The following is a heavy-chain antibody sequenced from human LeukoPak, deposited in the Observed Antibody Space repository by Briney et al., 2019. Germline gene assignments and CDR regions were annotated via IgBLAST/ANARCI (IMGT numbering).Heavy chain of an antibody. CDR2: ISAYNGNT. CDR1: GYTFTSYG. Sequence: ASVKVSCKASGYTFTSYGISWVRQAPGQGLEWMGWISAYNGNTNYAQKLQGRVTMTTDTSTSTAYMELRSLRSDDTAVYYCARLWFGELLSWFDPWGQGTLVTVSS. J-gene: IGHJ5*02. D-gene: IGHD3-10*01. CDR3: ARLWFGELLSWFDP. V-gene: IGHV1-18*01.